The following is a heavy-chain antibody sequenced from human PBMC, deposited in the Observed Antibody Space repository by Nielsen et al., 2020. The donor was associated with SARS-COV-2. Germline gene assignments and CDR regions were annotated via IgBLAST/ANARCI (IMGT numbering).Heavy chain of an antibody. D-gene: IGHD3-3*01. Sequence: GESLKISCAASGFTFSSYGMHWVRQAPGKGLEWVSAISGSGGSTYYADSVKGRFTISRDNSKNTLYLQMNSLRAEDTAVYYCAIIWSGYTDAFDIWGQGTMVTVSS. V-gene: IGHV3-23*01. CDR2: ISGSGGST. CDR3: AIIWSGYTDAFDI. J-gene: IGHJ3*02. CDR1: GFTFSSYG.